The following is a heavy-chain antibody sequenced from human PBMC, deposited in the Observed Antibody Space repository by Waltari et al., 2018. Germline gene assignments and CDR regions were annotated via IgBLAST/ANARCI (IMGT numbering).Heavy chain of an antibody. Sequence: EVQVLESGGGLAQPGGSLRLTCAASGFIFSNSAIYWVRPAPGKGLGLVVGINGYGDKNYSADSVRGRFTLSRDNSRNTLSLEMNSLRADDTAVYYCAKAHFYDTSGYIEHWGQGTLVTVSS. J-gene: IGHJ1*01. CDR3: AKAHFYDTSGYIEH. V-gene: IGHV3-23*01. CDR1: GFIFSNSA. D-gene: IGHD3-22*01. CDR2: INGYGDKN.